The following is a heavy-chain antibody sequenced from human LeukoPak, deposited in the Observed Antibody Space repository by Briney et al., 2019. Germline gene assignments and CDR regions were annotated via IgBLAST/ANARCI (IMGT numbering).Heavy chain of an antibody. D-gene: IGHD1-7*01. CDR3: ARDSDNWNYTTPPDY. CDR2: IKQDGSEK. V-gene: IGHV3-7*01. Sequence: PGGSLRVSCAASGFTFSSHWMSCVRQAPGTGLEWVANIKQDGSEKYYVDSVKGRFTISRDNAKNSLYLQMNSLRAEDTAVYYCARDSDNWNYTTPPDYWGQGTLVTVSS. J-gene: IGHJ4*02. CDR1: GFTFSSHW.